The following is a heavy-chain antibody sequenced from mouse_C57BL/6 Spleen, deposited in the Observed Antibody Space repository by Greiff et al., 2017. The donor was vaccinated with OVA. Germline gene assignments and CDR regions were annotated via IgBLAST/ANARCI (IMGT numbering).Heavy chain of an antibody. D-gene: IGHD2-1*01. CDR2: INPNYGTT. V-gene: IGHV1-39*01. J-gene: IGHJ4*01. CDR1: GYSFTDYN. CDR3: GEGYYGKEGVMDD. Sequence: EVQLQQSGPELVKPGASVKISCKASGYSFTDYNMNWVKQSNGKSLEWIGVINPNYGTTCYNQKFKGKATLTVDQSSSTAYMQLTSLTSEDSAVYYCGEGYYGKEGVMDDWGQGTSVTVSS.